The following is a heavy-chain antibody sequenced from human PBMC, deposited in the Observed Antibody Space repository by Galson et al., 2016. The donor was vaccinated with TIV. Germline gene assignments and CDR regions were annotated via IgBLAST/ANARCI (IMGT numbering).Heavy chain of an antibody. V-gene: IGHV3-23*01. J-gene: IGHJ3*01. CDR3: ASDNNWNYANDAFDL. D-gene: IGHD1-7*01. CDR1: GFTFSSYA. Sequence: SLRLSCAASGFTFSSYAMTWVRQAPGKGLEWVSTISGSAGSTYYADSVKGRFTISRDNSKNSLSLQMKSLRAEDTAVYYCASDNNWNYANDAFDLWGQGSMVTVSS. CDR2: ISGSAGST.